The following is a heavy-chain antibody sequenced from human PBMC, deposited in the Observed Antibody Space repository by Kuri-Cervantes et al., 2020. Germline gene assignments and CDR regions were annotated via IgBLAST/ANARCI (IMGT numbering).Heavy chain of an antibody. Sequence: AAVPVSCKASGYTFTSYYMHWVRQAPGQGLEWMGIINPSGGSTSYAQKFQGRVTMTRDTSTSTVYMELSSLSSEDTAVYYCARVDPAYGGKSHVFDYWGQGTLVTVSS. J-gene: IGHJ4*02. CDR3: ARVDPAYGGKSHVFDY. CDR2: INPSGGST. V-gene: IGHV1-46*01. D-gene: IGHD4-23*01. CDR1: GYTFTSYY.